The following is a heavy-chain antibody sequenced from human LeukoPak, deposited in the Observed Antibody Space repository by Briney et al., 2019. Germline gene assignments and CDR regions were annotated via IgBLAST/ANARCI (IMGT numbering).Heavy chain of an antibody. CDR3: ARASGLDAFDI. D-gene: IGHD1-26*01. CDR1: GYTLTELS. Sequence: ASVKVSCKVSGYTLTELSMHWVRQAPGKGLEWMGGFDPEDGETIYAQKFQGRVTVTRDMSTSTVYMELSSLRSEDTAVYYCARASGLDAFDIWGQGTMLTVFS. J-gene: IGHJ3*02. V-gene: IGHV1-24*01. CDR2: FDPEDGET.